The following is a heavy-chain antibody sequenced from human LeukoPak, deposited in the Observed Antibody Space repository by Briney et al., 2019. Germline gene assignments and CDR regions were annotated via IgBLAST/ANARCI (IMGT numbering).Heavy chain of an antibody. CDR3: AKSNGYGLVDI. V-gene: IGHV4-59*12. D-gene: IGHD3-10*01. Sequence: PSATLSLTCTVSGGSISRYFWSWIRQPPGKGLEWIGNIFYSGSTYYSPSLKSRVTISLDTSRNQFSLKLNSVTAADTAVYYCAKSNGYGLVDIWGQGTMVTVSS. CDR2: IFYSGST. CDR1: GGSISRYF. J-gene: IGHJ3*02.